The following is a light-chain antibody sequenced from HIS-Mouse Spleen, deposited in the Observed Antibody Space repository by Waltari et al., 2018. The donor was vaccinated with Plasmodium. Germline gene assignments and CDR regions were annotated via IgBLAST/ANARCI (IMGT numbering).Light chain of an antibody. J-gene: IGLJ2*01. CDR2: GNN. CDR3: AAWDDSLNGVV. Sequence: QSVLTQPPSASGTPGQRVTISCSGSISSIGSNTVNWYQQPPGTAPNLLIYGNNHRPSGVPDRFSGSKSGTSASLAISGLQAEDEADYYCAAWDDSLNGVVFAGGTKLTVL. V-gene: IGLV1-44*01. CDR1: ISSIGSNT.